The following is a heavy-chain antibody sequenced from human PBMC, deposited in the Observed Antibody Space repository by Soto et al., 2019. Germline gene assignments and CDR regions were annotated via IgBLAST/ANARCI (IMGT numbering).Heavy chain of an antibody. CDR2: SRNKANGYTT. CDR3: ARVRTTGAYDLDY. Sequence: VHLVESGGGLVQPGGSLRLSCAVSGFTFSDHYMDWVRQAPGKGLEWLGRSRNKANGYTTIYAASAKDRFPISRDDSKDSLVLQMNSLKTEDTAIYHCARVRTTGAYDLDYWCQGTLITVSS. V-gene: IGHV3-72*01. D-gene: IGHD4-17*01. CDR1: GFTFSDHY. J-gene: IGHJ4*02.